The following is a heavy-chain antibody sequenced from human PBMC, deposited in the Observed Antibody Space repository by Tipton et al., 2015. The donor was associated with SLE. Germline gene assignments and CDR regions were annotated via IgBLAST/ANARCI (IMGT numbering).Heavy chain of an antibody. V-gene: IGHV3-23*01. Sequence: SLRLSCAASGFTFSSYAMSWVRQAPGKGLEWVSAISGSGGSTYYADSVKGRFTISRDNSKSTLNLQMNSLRAEDTAVYYCVKDQVGHSCYGMDVWGQGTTVTVSS. J-gene: IGHJ6*02. CDR1: GFTFSSYA. D-gene: IGHD2-15*01. CDR2: ISGSGGST. CDR3: VKDQVGHSCYGMDV.